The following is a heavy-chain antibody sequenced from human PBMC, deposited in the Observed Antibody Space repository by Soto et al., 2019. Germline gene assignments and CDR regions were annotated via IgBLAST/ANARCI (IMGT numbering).Heavy chain of an antibody. CDR2: ISGSGGST. V-gene: IGHV3-23*01. D-gene: IGHD1-1*01. CDR3: AKDATGPLVSFDY. J-gene: IGHJ4*02. CDR1: GFTFTSYA. Sequence: VQLLESGGGLVQPGGSLRLSCAASGFTFTSYAMSWVRQAPGKGLEWVSAISGSGGSTYYADSVKGRFTISRDNSKNTVYLQMNSLRAEDTAVYYCAKDATGPLVSFDYWGQGTLVTVSS.